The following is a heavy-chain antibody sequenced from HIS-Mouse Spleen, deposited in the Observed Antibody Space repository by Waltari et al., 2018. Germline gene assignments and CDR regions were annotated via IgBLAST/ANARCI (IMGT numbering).Heavy chain of an antibody. J-gene: IGHJ2*01. CDR3: AREIPYSSSWYDWYFDL. D-gene: IGHD6-13*01. V-gene: IGHV4-39*07. Sequence: QLQLQESGPGLVKPSETLSLTCTVSGGSIRRSSYYWAWIRQPPGKGLEWIGSIYYSGSTYYNPSLKSRVTISVDTSKNQFSLKLSSVTAADTAVYYCAREIPYSSSWYDWYFDLWGRGTLVTVSS. CDR2: IYYSGST. CDR1: GGSIRRSSYY.